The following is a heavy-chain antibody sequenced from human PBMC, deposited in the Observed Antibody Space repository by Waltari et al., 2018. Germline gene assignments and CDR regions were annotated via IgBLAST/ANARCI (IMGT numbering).Heavy chain of an antibody. J-gene: IGHJ4*02. V-gene: IGHV3-23*01. CDR2: ISGSGGSK. CDR1: GFTFSSYA. D-gene: IGHD6-13*01. Sequence: EVQLLESGGGLVQPGGSLRLSCAASGFTFSSYAMSWVRQAPGKGLEWVSAISGSGGSKYYADSVNGRFTSSRDNSKNTLYLQMNSLRAEDTAVYYCAKRKEAAGDYWGQGTLVTVSS. CDR3: AKRKEAAGDY.